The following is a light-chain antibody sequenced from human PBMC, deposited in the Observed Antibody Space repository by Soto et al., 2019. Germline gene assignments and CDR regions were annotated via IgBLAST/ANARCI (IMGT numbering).Light chain of an antibody. V-gene: IGKV1-33*01. J-gene: IGKJ2*02. Sequence: DIQLTQSPSSVSASVGDRVTITCQASQDIKNCLIWYQQKPGKAPNLLIYDASTLGTGVSSRFSGSGSGTDFSFTITNLQPEDIATYFCQHYDSVPCTFGQGTRLEIK. CDR3: QHYDSVPCT. CDR1: QDIKNC. CDR2: DAS.